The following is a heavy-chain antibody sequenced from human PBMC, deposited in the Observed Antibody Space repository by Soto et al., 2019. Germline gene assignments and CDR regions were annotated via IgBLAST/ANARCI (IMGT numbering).Heavy chain of an antibody. D-gene: IGHD3-9*01. CDR2: INSDGSST. V-gene: IGHV3-74*01. Sequence: PGGSLRLSCAASGFTFSSYWMHWVRQAPGKGLVWVSRINSDGSSTSYADSVKGRFTISRDNAKNTLYLQMNSLRAEDTAVYYCAIYDILTPSYYGMDVWGQGTTVTVSS. CDR1: GFTFSSYW. CDR3: AIYDILTPSYYGMDV. J-gene: IGHJ6*02.